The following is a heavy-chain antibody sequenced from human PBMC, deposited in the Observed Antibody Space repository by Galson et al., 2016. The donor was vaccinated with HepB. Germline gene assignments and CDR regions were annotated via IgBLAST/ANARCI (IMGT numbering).Heavy chain of an antibody. V-gene: IGHV3-7*03. Sequence: SLRLSCAASGFTFNVYWMTWVRQAPGKGLEWVANINPDGSQKYYVDSVRGRFTISRDNAKNSLFLYMNNVRADDTALYYCARGRYCSGGGCYQDYWGQGTLVTVSS. J-gene: IGHJ4*02. CDR2: INPDGSQK. CDR1: GFTFNVYW. CDR3: ARGRYCSGGGCYQDY. D-gene: IGHD2-15*01.